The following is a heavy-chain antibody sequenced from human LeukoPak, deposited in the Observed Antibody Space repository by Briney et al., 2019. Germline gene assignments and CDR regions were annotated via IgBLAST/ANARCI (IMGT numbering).Heavy chain of an antibody. CDR1: GGSISSSSYY. J-gene: IGHJ4*02. V-gene: IGHV4-39*07. D-gene: IGHD3-10*01. CDR3: ARDPGEGGSGSRPRPGFDY. Sequence: SETLSLTCTVSGGSISSSSYYWGWIRQPPGKGLEWIGSIYYSGSTYYNPSLKSRVTISVDTSKNQFSLKLSSVTAADTAVYCCARDPGEGGSGSRPRPGFDYWGQGTLVTVSS. CDR2: IYYSGST.